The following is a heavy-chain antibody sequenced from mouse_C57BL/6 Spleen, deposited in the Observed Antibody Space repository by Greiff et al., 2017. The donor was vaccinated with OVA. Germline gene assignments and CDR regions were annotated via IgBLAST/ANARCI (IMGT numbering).Heavy chain of an antibody. CDR1: GFTFSDYY. V-gene: IGHV5-16*01. Sequence: EVKVVESEGGLVQPGSSMKLSCTASGFTFSDYYMAWVRQVPEKGLEWVANINYDGSSTYYLDSLKSRFIISRDNAKNILYLQMSSLKSEDTATYYCAREGYIYYAMDYWGQGTSVTVSS. D-gene: IGHD2-14*01. CDR3: AREGYIYYAMDY. J-gene: IGHJ4*01. CDR2: INYDGSST.